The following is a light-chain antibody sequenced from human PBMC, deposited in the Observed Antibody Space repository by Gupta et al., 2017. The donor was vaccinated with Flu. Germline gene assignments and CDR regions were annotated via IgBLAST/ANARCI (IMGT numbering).Light chain of an antibody. CDR2: GAS. Sequence: EIVMTQSPTTLSVSPGEGATLSCRASQFISSNLAWYQQKPGQPPRLLIHGASIRAADFPARFSGSGSGTEFTLTISSLQSEDSAVYYCQQYNDWPPLTFGGGTKVEI. J-gene: IGKJ4*01. CDR1: QFISSN. CDR3: QQYNDWPPLT. V-gene: IGKV3-15*01.